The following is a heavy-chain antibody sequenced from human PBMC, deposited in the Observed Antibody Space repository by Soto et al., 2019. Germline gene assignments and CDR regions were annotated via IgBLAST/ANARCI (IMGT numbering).Heavy chain of an antibody. CDR1: GFTFSSYD. Sequence: EVQLVESGGGLVQPGGSLRLSCAASGFTFSSYDMHWVRQATGKGLEWVSGIGTAGDTYYPGSVKSRFTISRENAKTSLYLQMNRLRAGDTAVYYWASGITMVRGVILGYCDYWGQGTLVTVSS. D-gene: IGHD3-10*01. CDR2: IGTAGDT. J-gene: IGHJ4*02. CDR3: ASGITMVRGVILGYCDY. V-gene: IGHV3-13*04.